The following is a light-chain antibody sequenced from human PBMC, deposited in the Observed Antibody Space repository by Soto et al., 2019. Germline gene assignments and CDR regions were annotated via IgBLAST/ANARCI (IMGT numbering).Light chain of an antibody. J-gene: IGKJ1*01. Sequence: EIVMTQSPATLSVSPGERATLSCMASQSVGSNLAWYQQKPGQAPRLLIYGASTRATGIPARFSGSGSGTEFTLTISSLQSEDFAIYFCQHYNNWPPDRTFGQGTKLEIK. CDR1: QSVGSN. CDR3: QHYNNWPPDRT. CDR2: GAS. V-gene: IGKV3-15*01.